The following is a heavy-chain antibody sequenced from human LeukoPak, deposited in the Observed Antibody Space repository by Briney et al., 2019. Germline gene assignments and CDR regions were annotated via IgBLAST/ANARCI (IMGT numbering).Heavy chain of an antibody. Sequence: GGSLRLSCAASGFTFSDYYVSWIRQAPGKGLEWVSYISSSGSTIYYADSVKGRFTISRDNAKNSLYLQMNSLRAEDTAVYYCARKDSSGWSFDYWGQGTLVTVSS. J-gene: IGHJ4*02. CDR1: GFTFSDYY. V-gene: IGHV3-11*01. CDR3: ARKDSSGWSFDY. D-gene: IGHD6-19*01. CDR2: ISSSGSTI.